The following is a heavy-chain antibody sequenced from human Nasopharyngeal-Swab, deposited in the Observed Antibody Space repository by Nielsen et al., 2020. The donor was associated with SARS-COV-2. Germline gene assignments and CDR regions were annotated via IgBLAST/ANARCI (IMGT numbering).Heavy chain of an antibody. CDR3: AREAHYYGSGSYPYYYMDV. V-gene: IGHV1-8*01. J-gene: IGHJ6*03. CDR2: MNPNSGNT. D-gene: IGHD3-10*01. Sequence: WVRQAPGQGLEWMGWMNPNSGNTGYAQKFQGRVTMTRNTSISTAYMELSSLRFEDTAVYYCAREAHYYGSGSYPYYYMDVWGKGTTVTVSS.